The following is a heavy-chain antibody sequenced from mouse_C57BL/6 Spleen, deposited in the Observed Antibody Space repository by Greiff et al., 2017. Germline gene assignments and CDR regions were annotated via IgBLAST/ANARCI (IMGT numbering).Heavy chain of an antibody. CDR2: IYPGSGST. D-gene: IGHD2-3*01. CDR1: GYTFTSYW. J-gene: IGHJ1*03. Sequence: QVQLQQSGAELVKPGASVKMSCKASGYTFTSYWINWVKQRPGQGLEWIGEIYPGSGSTNYNEKFKSKATLTVDRSSSTAYMQLSSLTSEDSAVYCCARGWLLLRYFDVWGTGTTVTVAS. V-gene: IGHV1-55*01. CDR3: ARGWLLLRYFDV.